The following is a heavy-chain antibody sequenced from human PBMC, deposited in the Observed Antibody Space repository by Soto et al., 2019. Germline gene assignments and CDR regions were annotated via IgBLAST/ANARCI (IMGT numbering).Heavy chain of an antibody. CDR1: GFSFSSYA. Sequence: QVRLVESGGGVVQPGRSLRLSCTASGFSFSSYAMYWFRQPPGKGLEWVAVISHDGINKHYADSVKGRVTVASDNSTHSLDLQLTSLGGEDTAMYYCARDMYSSDYFVKWFEPWGQGTLVTVSS. V-gene: IGHV3-30-3*01. CDR2: ISHDGINK. J-gene: IGHJ5*02. D-gene: IGHD6-19*01. CDR3: ARDMYSSDYFVKWFEP.